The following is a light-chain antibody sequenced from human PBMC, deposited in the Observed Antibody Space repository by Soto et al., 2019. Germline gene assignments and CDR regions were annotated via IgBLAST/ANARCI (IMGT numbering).Light chain of an antibody. V-gene: IGKV3-20*01. CDR2: SAS. Sequence: IVLTQSPGTLSLSPGERATLSCRASQSVASRALAWYQQKPGQAPRLLMYSASKRATGIPDRFSGSGSGTDFTLTISRLEPEDFSTYYCQQSDSTPYTFGQGTKVEI. J-gene: IGKJ2*01. CDR3: QQSDSTPYT. CDR1: QSVASRA.